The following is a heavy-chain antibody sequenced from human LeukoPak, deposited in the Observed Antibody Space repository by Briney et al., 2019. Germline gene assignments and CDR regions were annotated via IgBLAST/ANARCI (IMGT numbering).Heavy chain of an antibody. CDR2: INPNSGGT. CDR1: GYTFTGYY. V-gene: IGHV1-2*02. J-gene: IGHJ5*02. CDR3: ARDYGEVVVVAASPGVFDP. D-gene: IGHD2-15*01. Sequence: ASVKVSCKASGYTFTGYYMHWVRQAPGQGLEWMGWINPNSGGTNYAQKFQGRVTMTRDTSISTAYMELSRLRSDDTAVYYCARDYGEVVVVAASPGVFDPWGQGTLVTVSS.